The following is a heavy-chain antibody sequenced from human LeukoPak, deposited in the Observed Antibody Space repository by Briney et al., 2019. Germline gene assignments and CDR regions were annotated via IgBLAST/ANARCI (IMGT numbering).Heavy chain of an antibody. CDR1: GASVNDNY. CDR3: TIGSSSGSLAY. Sequence: SGTLSLTCTVSGASVNDNYWSWSRQPAGKTLEWIGRICTDGSTNYNPSLKSRVAISVDTSTNQFSLFLRSVTAADTAIYYCTIGSSSGSLAYWGQGTLVTVSS. J-gene: IGHJ4*02. D-gene: IGHD2-15*01. CDR2: ICTDGST. V-gene: IGHV4-4*07.